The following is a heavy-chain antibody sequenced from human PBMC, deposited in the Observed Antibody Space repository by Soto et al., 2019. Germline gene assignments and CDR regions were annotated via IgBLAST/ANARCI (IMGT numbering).Heavy chain of an antibody. CDR2: ISGSGGST. D-gene: IGHD5-12*01. CDR1: GFTFSSYA. V-gene: IGHV3-23*01. CDR3: AKGVLWGYNIVASPVDY. J-gene: IGHJ4*02. Sequence: GGSLRLSCAASGFTFSSYAMSWVRQAPGKGLEWVSAISGSGGSTYYADSVKGRFTISRDNSKNTLYLQMNSLRAEDTAVYYCAKGVLWGYNIVASPVDYWGQGTLVTVSS.